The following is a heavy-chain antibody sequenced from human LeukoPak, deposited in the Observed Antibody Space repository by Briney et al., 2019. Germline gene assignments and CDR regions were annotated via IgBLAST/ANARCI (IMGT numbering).Heavy chain of an antibody. D-gene: IGHD6-13*01. J-gene: IGHJ4*02. Sequence: GGSLRLSCAASGFTFSTYNMNWVRQAPGKGLEWVSYISSSSTTIYYADSVKGRFTISRDNAKNTLYLQMNSLRAEDTAVYYCARGLGSLPDYWGQGTLVTVSS. V-gene: IGHV3-48*04. CDR3: ARGLGSLPDY. CDR1: GFTFSTYN. CDR2: ISSSSTTI.